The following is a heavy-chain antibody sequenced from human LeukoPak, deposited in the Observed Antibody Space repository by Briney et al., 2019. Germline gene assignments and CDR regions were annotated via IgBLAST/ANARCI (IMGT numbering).Heavy chain of an antibody. CDR3: ARDRLADTAMVTSGY. V-gene: IGHV1-18*01. J-gene: IGHJ4*02. Sequence: ASVKVSCKASGYTFTSYGISWVRQAPGQGLEWMGWISAYNGNTYYVQKLQGRVNMTTDTSTSTAYMELRSLRSDDTAVYYCARDRLADTAMVTSGYWGQETLGTVSS. CDR1: GYTFTSYG. CDR2: ISAYNGNT. D-gene: IGHD5-18*01.